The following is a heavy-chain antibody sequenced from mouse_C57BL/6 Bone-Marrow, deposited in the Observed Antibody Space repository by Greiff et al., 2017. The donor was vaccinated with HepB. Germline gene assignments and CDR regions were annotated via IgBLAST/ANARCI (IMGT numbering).Heavy chain of an antibody. CDR2: ISDGGSYT. V-gene: IGHV5-4*01. J-gene: IGHJ2*01. Sequence: EVKLVESGGGLVKPGGSLKLSCAASGFTFSSYAMSWVRQTPEKRLEWVATISDGGSYTYYPDNVKGRYTISRDNAKNNLYLQMSHLKSEDTAMYYCARDGTGSNLDYWGQGTTLTVSS. D-gene: IGHD4-1*01. CDR3: ARDGTGSNLDY. CDR1: GFTFSSYA.